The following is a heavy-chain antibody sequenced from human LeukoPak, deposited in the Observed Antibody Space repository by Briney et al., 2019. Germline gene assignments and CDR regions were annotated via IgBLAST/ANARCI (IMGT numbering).Heavy chain of an antibody. J-gene: IGHJ5*02. D-gene: IGHD2-2*01. CDR3: ARDIVVPAASNWFDP. Sequence: SETLSLTCTVSGGSISSYYWSWIRQPAGMGLEWIGRIYTSGSTNYNPSLKSRVTMSVDTSKNQFSLKLSSVTAADTAVYYCARDIVVPAASNWFDPWGQGTLVTVSS. CDR1: GGSISSYY. CDR2: IYTSGST. V-gene: IGHV4-4*07.